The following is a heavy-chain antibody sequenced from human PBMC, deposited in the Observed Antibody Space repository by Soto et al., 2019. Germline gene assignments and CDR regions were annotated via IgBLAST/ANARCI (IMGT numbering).Heavy chain of an antibody. CDR1: GFTFDDYA. D-gene: IGHD6-19*01. CDR3: ARTGYSSGWYMSQYYYYGMDV. CDR2: ISWNSGSI. V-gene: IGHV3-9*01. Sequence: GRSLRLSCAASGFTFDDYAMHWVRQAPGKGLEWVSGISWNSGSIGYADSVKGRFTISRDNAKNSLYLQMNSLRAEDTALYYCARTGYSSGWYMSQYYYYGMDVWGQGTTVTVSS. J-gene: IGHJ6*02.